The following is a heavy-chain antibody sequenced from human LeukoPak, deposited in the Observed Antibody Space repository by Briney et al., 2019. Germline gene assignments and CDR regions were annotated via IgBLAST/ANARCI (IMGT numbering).Heavy chain of an antibody. CDR3: AKDRPNYYETNGHYYRRDGDY. D-gene: IGHD3-22*01. CDR2: INSRGDYP. V-gene: IGHV3-23*01. CDR1: GFTFSIYA. J-gene: IGHJ4*02. Sequence: GGSLRLSCAASGFTFSIYAMSWVRQAPGKGLEWVSSINSRGDYPYDEDSVKGRFTISRDNSQNTLYLQMNSLRAEDTAIYYCAKDRPNYYETNGHYYRRDGDYWGQGTLVTVSP.